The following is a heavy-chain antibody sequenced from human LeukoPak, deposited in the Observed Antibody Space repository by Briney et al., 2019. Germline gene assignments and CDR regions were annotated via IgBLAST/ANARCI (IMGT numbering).Heavy chain of an antibody. CDR1: GFTFSSYS. CDR2: ISSSSSYI. J-gene: IGHJ4*02. D-gene: IGHD1-1*01. Sequence: GGSLRLSCAASGFTFSSYSMNWVRQAPGKGLEWVSSISSSSSYIYYADSVKGRFTISRENAKNSLYLQMNSLRAEDTAVYYCARVGTTGTTGYFDYWGQGTLVTVSS. CDR3: ARVGTTGTTGYFDY. V-gene: IGHV3-21*01.